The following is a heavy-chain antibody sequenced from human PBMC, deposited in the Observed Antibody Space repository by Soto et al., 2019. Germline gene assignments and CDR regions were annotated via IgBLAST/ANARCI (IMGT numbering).Heavy chain of an antibody. V-gene: IGHV1-69*12. CDR2: IIPIFGTA. Sequence: QVQLVQSGAEVKKPGSSVKVSCKASGGTFSSYAISWVRQAPGQGLEWMGGIIPIFGTANYAQKFQGRVTITADESTSTAYMELSSLRSEDTAVYYCARRNWSGGSCYSFNHPFDYWGQGTLVTVSS. CDR3: ARRNWSGGSCYSFNHPFDY. J-gene: IGHJ4*02. CDR1: GGTFSSYA. D-gene: IGHD2-15*01.